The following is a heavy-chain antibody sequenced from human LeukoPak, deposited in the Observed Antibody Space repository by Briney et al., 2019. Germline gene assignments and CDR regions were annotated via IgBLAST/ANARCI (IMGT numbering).Heavy chain of an antibody. Sequence: GRSLRLSCAASGSTFDNYAMHWVRQAPGKGLEWVSGISWNSGSIDYAGSVKGRFTISRDNAKNSLYLQMNSLRAEDTAFYYCAKDRAYYYDSGSDFDYWGQGTLVTVSS. D-gene: IGHD3-22*01. CDR1: GSTFDNYA. V-gene: IGHV3-9*01. CDR3: AKDRAYYYDSGSDFDY. CDR2: ISWNSGSI. J-gene: IGHJ4*02.